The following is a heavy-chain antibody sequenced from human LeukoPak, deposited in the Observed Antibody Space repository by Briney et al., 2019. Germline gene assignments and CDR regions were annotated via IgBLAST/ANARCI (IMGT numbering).Heavy chain of an antibody. Sequence: GGSLRLSCAASGFTFSSYAMHWVRQAPSKGLEWVAVISYDGSNKYYADSVKGRFTISRGNSKNTLYLQMNSLRAEDTAVYYCAREGYQLLTAFDYWGQGTLVTVSS. CDR1: GFTFSSYA. J-gene: IGHJ4*02. CDR2: ISYDGSNK. D-gene: IGHD2-2*01. V-gene: IGHV3-30-3*01. CDR3: AREGYQLLTAFDY.